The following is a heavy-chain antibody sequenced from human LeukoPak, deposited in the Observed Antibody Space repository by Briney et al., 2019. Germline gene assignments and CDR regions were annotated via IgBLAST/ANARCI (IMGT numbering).Heavy chain of an antibody. J-gene: IGHJ4*02. CDR1: GYTFSSYD. Sequence: VASVKVSCKASGYTFSSYDINWVRQATGQGLEWMGWMNPNSGNAGYAQKFQGRVTMTRNTSINTAYMELSSLGSEDTAVYYCARGRYYDFWSGYYGTKTFDYWGQGTLVTVSS. D-gene: IGHD3-3*01. CDR2: MNPNSGNA. V-gene: IGHV1-8*01. CDR3: ARGRYYDFWSGYYGTKTFDY.